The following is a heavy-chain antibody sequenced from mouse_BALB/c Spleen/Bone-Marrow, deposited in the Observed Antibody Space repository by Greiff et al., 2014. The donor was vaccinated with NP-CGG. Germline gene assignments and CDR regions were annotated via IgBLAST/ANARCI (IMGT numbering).Heavy chain of an antibody. D-gene: IGHD1-1*01. V-gene: IGHV1S137*01. CDR1: GYTFTDYA. Sequence: QVQLQQSGAELVRPGVSVKISCKGSGYTFTDYAMHGVKQSHAKSLEWIGVISTYYGDASYNQKFKGKATMTVDKSSSTAYMELARLTSEDSAIYYCARDGSSWGYFDVWGAGTTVTVSS. CDR2: ISTYYGDA. CDR3: ARDGSSWGYFDV. J-gene: IGHJ1*01.